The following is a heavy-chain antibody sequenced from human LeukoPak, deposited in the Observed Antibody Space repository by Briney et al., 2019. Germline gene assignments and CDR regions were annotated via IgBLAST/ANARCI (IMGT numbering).Heavy chain of an antibody. J-gene: IGHJ4*02. V-gene: IGHV5-51*01. CDR3: ARPRAVAGYYFDY. CDR2: IYPGDSDI. CDR1: GYSFTSYW. Sequence: KNGESLKISCKGSGYSFTSYWIGWVRQMPGKGLEWMGIIYPGDSDIRYSPSFQGQVTISADKSISTAYLQWSSLKASDTAMYYCARPRAVAGYYFDYWGQGTLVTVSS. D-gene: IGHD6-19*01.